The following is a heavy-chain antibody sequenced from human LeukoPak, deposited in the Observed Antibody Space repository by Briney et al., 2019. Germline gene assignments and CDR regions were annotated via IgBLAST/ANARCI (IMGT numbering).Heavy chain of an antibody. D-gene: IGHD1-14*01. CDR1: GFTFSSYE. V-gene: IGHV3-48*03. CDR2: ISSSGSTI. J-gene: IGHJ4*02. Sequence: PGGSLRLSCAASGFTFSSYEMNWVRQAPGKGLEWVSYISSSGSTIYYADSVKGRFTISRDNAKNSLYLQMNSLRAEDTAAYYCASHGDNLDYWGQGTLVTVSS. CDR3: ASHGDNLDY.